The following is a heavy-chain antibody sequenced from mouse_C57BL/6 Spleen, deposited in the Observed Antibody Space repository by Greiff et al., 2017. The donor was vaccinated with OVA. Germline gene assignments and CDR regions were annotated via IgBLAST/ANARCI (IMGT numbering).Heavy chain of an antibody. Sequence: QVQLQQPGAELVKPGASVKLSCKASGYTFTSYWMHWVKQRPGQGLEWIGMIHPNSGSTNYNEKFKSKATLTVDKSSSTAYMQLSSLTSEDSAVYYCASSPYWDASMDYWGQGTSVTVSS. V-gene: IGHV1-64*01. CDR3: ASSPYWDASMDY. CDR1: GYTFTSYW. J-gene: IGHJ4*01. CDR2: IHPNSGST. D-gene: IGHD4-1*01.